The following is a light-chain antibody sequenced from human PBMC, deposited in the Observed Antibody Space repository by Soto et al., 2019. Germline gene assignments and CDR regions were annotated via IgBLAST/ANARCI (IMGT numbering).Light chain of an antibody. CDR1: KLGAKY. CDR2: QDS. Sequence: SSELTQPPSVSVSPGQTASITCSGDKLGAKYACWYRQKPGQSPVLVIYQDSKRPSGIPERFSGSNSGDTATLTISGTQAMDEADYYCQAWDSSTVVFGGGTKLTVL. J-gene: IGLJ2*01. CDR3: QAWDSSTVV. V-gene: IGLV3-1*01.